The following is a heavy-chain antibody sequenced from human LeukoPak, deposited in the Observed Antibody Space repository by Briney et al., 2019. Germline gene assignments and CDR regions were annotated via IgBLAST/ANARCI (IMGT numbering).Heavy chain of an antibody. V-gene: IGHV3-74*01. J-gene: IGHJ4*02. CDR1: GFTFSRYW. CDR3: ARWRGGVYFDY. Sequence: GGSLRLSCAASGFTFSRYWMHWVRQAPGKGLVWVSRINSEGSSTNYADSVKGRFTISRDNAKNTLYLQMNSLRAEDTAVYYCARWRGGVYFDYWGQGTLVTVSS. CDR2: INSEGSST. D-gene: IGHD3-3*01.